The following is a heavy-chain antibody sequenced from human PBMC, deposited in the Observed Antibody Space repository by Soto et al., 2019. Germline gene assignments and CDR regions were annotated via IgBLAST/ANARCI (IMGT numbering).Heavy chain of an antibody. CDR3: ARGTDPYYYGMDT. D-gene: IGHD2-8*02. CDR1: GGSISSGDYY. Sequence: SETLSLTCTVSGGSISSGDYYWSWIRQPPGKGLEWIGYIYYGGSTYYIPSLTSQVTISVDTSKKQFSLKLSSVTAANSAVYYCARGTDPYYYGMDTWGKETTVTVSS. V-gene: IGHV4-30-4*01. J-gene: IGHJ6*04. CDR2: IYYGGST.